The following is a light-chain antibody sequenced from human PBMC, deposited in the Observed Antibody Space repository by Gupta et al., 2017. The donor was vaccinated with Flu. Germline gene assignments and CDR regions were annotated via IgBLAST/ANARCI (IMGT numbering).Light chain of an antibody. CDR2: AAS. CDR3: QQTYTTPLT. J-gene: IGKJ4*01. V-gene: IGKV1-39*01. CDR1: QNISSY. Sequence: DIQMTQSPSSLSASVGDRVTITCRASQNISSYLNWYQQRPRKAPNVLIYAASNLHTGVPSRFSGSGSGTDFTLTINSLQPEDFATYHCQQTYTTPLTFGGGTKVEIK.